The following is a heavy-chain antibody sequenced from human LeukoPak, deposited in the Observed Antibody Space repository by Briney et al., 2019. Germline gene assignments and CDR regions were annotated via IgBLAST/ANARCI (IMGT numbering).Heavy chain of an antibody. CDR1: GYTFTSYG. Sequence: ASVKVSCKASGYTFTSYGISWVRQAPGQGLEWMGWISAYNGNTNYAQKLQGRVTKTTDTSTSTAYMELRSLRSDDTAVYYCARTGIWSDMEDWFDPWGQGTLVTVSS. CDR3: ARTGIWSDMEDWFDP. V-gene: IGHV1-18*04. CDR2: ISAYNGNT. J-gene: IGHJ5*02. D-gene: IGHD3-3*01.